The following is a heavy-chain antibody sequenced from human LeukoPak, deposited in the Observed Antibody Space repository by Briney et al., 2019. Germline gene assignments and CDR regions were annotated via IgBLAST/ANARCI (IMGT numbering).Heavy chain of an antibody. Sequence: ETLSLTCTVSGASLNIYYWSWVRQAPGKGLEWLGRIKSKTDGGTTDYAAPVKGRFTISRDDSKNTVYLQMNSLKTEDTAVYYCTTGYGSNWYGWGQGTLVTVSS. CDR3: TTGYGSNWYG. J-gene: IGHJ4*02. CDR2: IKSKTDGGTT. D-gene: IGHD6-13*01. V-gene: IGHV3-15*01. CDR1: GASLNIYY.